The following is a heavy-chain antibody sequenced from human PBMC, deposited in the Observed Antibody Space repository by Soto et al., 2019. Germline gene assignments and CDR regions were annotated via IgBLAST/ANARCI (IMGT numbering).Heavy chain of an antibody. CDR2: ISGSGGST. V-gene: IGHV3-23*01. Sequence: ASETLSLTCTVSGGSISSSSYYWGWIRQPPGKGLEWVSAISGSGGSTYYADSVKGRFTISRDSSKNTLYLQMNSLRAEDTAVYYCAKGNSWSPALVLDIWGQGTMVTVSS. CDR3: AKGNSWSPALVLDI. D-gene: IGHD1-7*01. CDR1: GGSISSSSYY. J-gene: IGHJ3*02.